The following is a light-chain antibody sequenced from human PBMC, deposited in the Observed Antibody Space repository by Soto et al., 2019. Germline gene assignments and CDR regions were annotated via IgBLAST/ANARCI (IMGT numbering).Light chain of an antibody. CDR2: GSS. J-gene: IGLJ1*01. CDR1: SSNIGAGYD. V-gene: IGLV1-40*01. Sequence: QSVLTQPPSVSGAPGQRVTISCTGSSSNIGAGYDVHWYQQVPGTAPKLLVYGSSYRPSGVPDRFSGSKSGTSASLAITGLQADDEADYYCQSYDNSLTGLHVFGTGTKLTVL. CDR3: QSYDNSLTGLHV.